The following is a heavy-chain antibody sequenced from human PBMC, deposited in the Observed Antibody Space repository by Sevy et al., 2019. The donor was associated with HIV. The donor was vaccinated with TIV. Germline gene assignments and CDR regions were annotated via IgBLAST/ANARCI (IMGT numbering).Heavy chain of an antibody. CDR1: GLTLTTTG. J-gene: IGHJ4*02. Sequence: GGSLRLSCAASGLTLTTTGMSWVRQAPGKGLEWVAGVTSDGTTYYADSVRDRFTVYRDNSKDTLYLQLNSLGADDTAVFYCAGGDTTMITDLDYWGQGTLVTVSS. CDR3: AGGDTTMITDLDY. V-gene: IGHV3-23*01. D-gene: IGHD3-16*01. CDR2: VTSDGTT.